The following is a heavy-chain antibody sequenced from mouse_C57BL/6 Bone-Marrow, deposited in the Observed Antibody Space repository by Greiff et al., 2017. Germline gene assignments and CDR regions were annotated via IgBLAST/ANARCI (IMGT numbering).Heavy chain of an antibody. V-gene: IGHV5-17*01. J-gene: IGHJ4*01. CDR1: GFTFSDYG. Sequence: EVQLVESGGGLVKPGGSLKLSCAASGFTFSDYGMHWVRQAPEKGLEWVAYISSGSSTIYSADTVKGRFPISRDNAKNTLFLQMTSLRSEDTAMYYCARPYYDYDGAMDYWGQGTSVTVSS. CDR3: ARPYYDYDGAMDY. CDR2: ISSGSSTI. D-gene: IGHD2-4*01.